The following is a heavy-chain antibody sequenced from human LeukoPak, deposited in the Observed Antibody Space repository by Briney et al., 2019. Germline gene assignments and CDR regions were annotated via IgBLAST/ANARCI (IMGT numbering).Heavy chain of an antibody. J-gene: IGHJ4*02. D-gene: IGHD6-13*01. Sequence: ASVKVSCKASGHTFTSYGISWVRQAPGQGLEWMGWISAYNGNTNYAQKLQGRVTMTTDTSTSTAYMELRSLRSDDTAVYYCARVIYGIGKQQLFDYWGQGTLVTVSS. CDR1: GHTFTSYG. CDR3: ARVIYGIGKQQLFDY. V-gene: IGHV1-18*04. CDR2: ISAYNGNT.